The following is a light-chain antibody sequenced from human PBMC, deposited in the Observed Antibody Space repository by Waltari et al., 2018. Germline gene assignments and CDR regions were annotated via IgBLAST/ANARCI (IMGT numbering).Light chain of an antibody. J-gene: IGKJ3*01. CDR3: QQSFTTPFT. V-gene: IGKV1-39*01. CDR2: SGS. Sequence: DIQMTQSPASLPVSEGDRVTITCRARQIIRNYLNWYQQKPREAPKLLIYSGSSLESGVPSRFSGSGSGTDFTLTINGLQPEDVATYYCQQSFTTPFTFGPGT. CDR1: QIIRNY.